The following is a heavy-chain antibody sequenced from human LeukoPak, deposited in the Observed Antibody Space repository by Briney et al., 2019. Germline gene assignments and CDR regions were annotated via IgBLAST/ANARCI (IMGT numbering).Heavy chain of an antibody. V-gene: IGHV3-74*01. D-gene: IGHD2/OR15-2a*01. CDR1: GFAFSRYW. J-gene: IGHJ6*02. CDR3: ASYLTSIPSGMDV. Sequence: GGSLRLSYAASGFAFSRYWMRWLRQAPGKGLVWVSRISTDGSSTSYADSVKGRFTISRDNGKNTLYLQMNSLRAEDTAVYYCASYLTSIPSGMDVWGQGTTVTVSS. CDR2: ISTDGSST.